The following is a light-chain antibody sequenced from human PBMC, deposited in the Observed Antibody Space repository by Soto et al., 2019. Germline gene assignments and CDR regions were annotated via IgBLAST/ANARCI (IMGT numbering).Light chain of an antibody. V-gene: IGKV3-20*01. J-gene: IGKJ4*01. CDR3: QQYIRWPLT. Sequence: EIVLTQSPGTLSLSPGERATLSCRASQSLSSSYLAWYQQKPGQAPRLLIYGASNRATGIPDRFSGSGSGTDFTLTISSLQSEDFAVYYCQQYIRWPLTFGGGTKVDIK. CDR2: GAS. CDR1: QSLSSSY.